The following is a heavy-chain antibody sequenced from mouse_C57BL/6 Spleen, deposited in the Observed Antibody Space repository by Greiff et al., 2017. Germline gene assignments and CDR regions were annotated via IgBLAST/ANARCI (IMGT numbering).Heavy chain of an antibody. CDR3: ARSRGDGYYERAMDY. J-gene: IGHJ4*01. CDR1: GYTFTSYW. Sequence: VQLQQPGTELVKPGASVKLSCKASGYTFTSYWMHWVKQRPGQGLEWIGNINPSNGGTNYNEKFKSKATLTVDKSSSTAYMQLSSLTSEDSAVYDCARSRGDGYYERAMDYWGQGTSVTVSS. V-gene: IGHV1-53*01. D-gene: IGHD2-3*01. CDR2: INPSNGGT.